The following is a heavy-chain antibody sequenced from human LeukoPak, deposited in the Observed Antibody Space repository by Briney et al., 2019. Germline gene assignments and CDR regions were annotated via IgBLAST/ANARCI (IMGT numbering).Heavy chain of an antibody. CDR1: GFTFSSYA. J-gene: IGHJ4*02. D-gene: IGHD1-26*01. Sequence: GGSLRLSCAASGFTFSSYAMHWVRQAPGKGLEWVAVISYDGSNKYYADSVKGRFTISRDNSKNTLYLQMNSLRDEDTAVYYCVGSGSYRFDYWGQGTLVTVSS. V-gene: IGHV3-30-3*01. CDR2: ISYDGSNK. CDR3: VGSGSYRFDY.